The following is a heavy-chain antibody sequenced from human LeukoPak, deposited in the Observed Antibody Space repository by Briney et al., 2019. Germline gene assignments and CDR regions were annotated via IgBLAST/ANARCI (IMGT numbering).Heavy chain of an antibody. CDR1: GGSFSGYY. CDR3: ARAALVVVPAAMGGDFDP. J-gene: IGHJ5*02. V-gene: IGHV4-34*01. CDR2: INHSGST. Sequence: SETLSLTCAVCGGSFSGYYWSWIRQPPGKGLEWIGEINHSGSTNYNPSLKSRVTISVDTSKNQFSLKLSSVTAADTAVYYCARAALVVVPAAMGGDFDPRGQGTLVTVSS. D-gene: IGHD2-2*01.